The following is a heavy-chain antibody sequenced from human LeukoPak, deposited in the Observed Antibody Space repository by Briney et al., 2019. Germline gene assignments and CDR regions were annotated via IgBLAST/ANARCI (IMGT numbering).Heavy chain of an antibody. Sequence: GGSLRLSCAASGFTFSNNWMSWVRQAPGKGLEWAANINQDGSEKNYVDSVKGRFTISGDNAKNSVYLQMNSLRAEDTAVYYCVRGKGWLDPWGQGILVTVSS. CDR3: VRGKGWLDP. CDR1: GFTFSNNW. J-gene: IGHJ5*02. CDR2: INQDGSEK. V-gene: IGHV3-7*03.